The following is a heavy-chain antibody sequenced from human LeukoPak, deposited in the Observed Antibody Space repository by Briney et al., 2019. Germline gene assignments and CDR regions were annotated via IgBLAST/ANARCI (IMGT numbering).Heavy chain of an antibody. CDR1: GYTFTGYY. D-gene: IGHD2-2*01. J-gene: IGHJ3*02. CDR3: ARTDVVVPAAILVGSTDAFDI. V-gene: IGHV1-2*02. CDR2: INPNSGGT. Sequence: ASVKVSCKASGYTFTGYYMHWVRQAPGQGLEWMGWINPNSGGTNYAQKFQGRVTMTRDTSISTAYMELSRLRSDDTAVYYCARTDVVVPAAILVGSTDAFDIWGQGTMVTVSS.